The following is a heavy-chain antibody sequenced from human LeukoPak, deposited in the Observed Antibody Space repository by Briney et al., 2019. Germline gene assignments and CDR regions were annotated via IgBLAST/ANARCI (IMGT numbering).Heavy chain of an antibody. Sequence: GGSLRLSCAASGFTFSSYGMHWVRQAPGKGLEWVAVIWYDGSNKYYADSVKGRFTISRDNSKNTLYLQMNSLRAEDTAVYYCARSRLTVANQEIDYWGQGTLVTVSS. CDR2: IWYDGSNK. CDR3: ARSRLTVANQEIDY. CDR1: GFTFSSYG. V-gene: IGHV3-33*01. J-gene: IGHJ4*02. D-gene: IGHD4-23*01.